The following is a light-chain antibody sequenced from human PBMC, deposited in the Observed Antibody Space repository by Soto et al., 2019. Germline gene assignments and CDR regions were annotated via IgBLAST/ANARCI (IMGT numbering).Light chain of an antibody. V-gene: IGLV2-14*01. CDR2: EVN. J-gene: IGLJ1*01. CDR3: SSFTTSRTYV. CDR1: SSDIGAYNY. Sequence: QSALTQPASVSGSPGQSITISCTGTSSDIGAYNYVSWYQQYPGRAPKLMICEVNNRPSGVSNRFSGSKSGNTASLTFSGLQAEDEADYYCSSFTTSRTYVVGAGTKVTVL.